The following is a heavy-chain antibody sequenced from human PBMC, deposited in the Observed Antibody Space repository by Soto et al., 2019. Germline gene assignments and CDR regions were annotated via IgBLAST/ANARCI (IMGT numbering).Heavy chain of an antibody. Sequence: GASVKVSCKASGYTFTGYYMHWVRQAPGQGLEWMGWINPNSGGTNYAQKFQGRVTMTRDTSISTAYMELSRLRSDDTAVYYCARGGLLWLGELTRNHYGMDVWGHGTTVTVSS. J-gene: IGHJ6*02. V-gene: IGHV1-2*02. CDR2: INPNSGGT. CDR1: GYTFTGYY. CDR3: ARGGLLWLGELTRNHYGMDV. D-gene: IGHD3-10*01.